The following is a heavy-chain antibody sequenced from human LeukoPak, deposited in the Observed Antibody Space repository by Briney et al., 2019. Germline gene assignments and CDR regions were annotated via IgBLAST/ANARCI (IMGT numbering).Heavy chain of an antibody. CDR1: GYTFTSYG. CDR3: ARESYCSSTSCYSDYYYYGMDV. CDR2: ISAYNGNT. J-gene: IGHJ6*02. Sequence: ASVRVSCKASGYTFTSYGISWVRQAPGQGLEWMGWISAYNGNTNYAQKLQGRVTMTTDTSTSTAYMELRSLRSDDTAVYYCARESYCSSTSCYSDYYYYGMDVWGQGTTVTVSS. V-gene: IGHV1-18*01. D-gene: IGHD2-2*01.